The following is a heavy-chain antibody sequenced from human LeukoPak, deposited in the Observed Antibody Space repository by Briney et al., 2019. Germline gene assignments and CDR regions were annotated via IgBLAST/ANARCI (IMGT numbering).Heavy chain of an antibody. CDR2: IIPILGIA. D-gene: IGHD2-2*02. Sequence: ASVKVSCKASGGTFSSYAISWVRQAPGQGLEWMGRIIPILGIANYAQKFQGSATITADKSTSAAYMELSSLRSEDTAVYYCARDGGTQVVPAAINWFDPWGQGTLVTVSS. J-gene: IGHJ5*02. V-gene: IGHV1-69*10. CDR1: GGTFSSYA. CDR3: ARDGGTQVVPAAINWFDP.